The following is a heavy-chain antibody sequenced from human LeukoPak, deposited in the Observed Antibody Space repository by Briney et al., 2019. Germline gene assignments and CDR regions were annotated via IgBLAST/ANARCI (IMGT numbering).Heavy chain of an antibody. D-gene: IGHD6-19*01. J-gene: IGHJ4*02. CDR2: IDGSGGTT. V-gene: IGHV3-23*01. CDR1: GFTFTRNA. CDR3: ARKGGWYLDY. Sequence: GGSLRLSCAASGFTFTRNAMAWVRQAPGKGLEWVSAIDGSGGTTFYADSVKGRVTISRVQSTNTVYLQMNSLRAEDTAVYYCARKGGWYLDYWGQGTLVTVSS.